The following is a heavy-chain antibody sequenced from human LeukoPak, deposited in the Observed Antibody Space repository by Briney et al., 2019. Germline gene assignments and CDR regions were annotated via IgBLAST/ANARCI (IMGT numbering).Heavy chain of an antibody. D-gene: IGHD4-17*01. Sequence: ASVKVSCKASGYTFTGYYMHWVRQAPGQGLEWMGWINPNSGGTNYAQKFQGRVTMTRDTSISTAYMELSSLRSEDTAVYYCASTDYGSGDSYGMDVWGQGTTVTVSS. V-gene: IGHV1-2*02. CDR2: INPNSGGT. CDR1: GYTFTGYY. CDR3: ASTDYGSGDSYGMDV. J-gene: IGHJ6*02.